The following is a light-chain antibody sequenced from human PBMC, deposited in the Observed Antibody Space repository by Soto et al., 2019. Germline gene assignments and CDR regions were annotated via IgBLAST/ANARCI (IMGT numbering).Light chain of an antibody. CDR1: QSVSKY. CDR3: QQYGGSPQT. CDR2: GAS. Sequence: EIVLTQSPGTLALSPGEGATLSSRASQSVSKYLAWYQQKPGQAPRLLIYGASSRATGIPDSFSGSGSGTDFTLTISRLEPEDFAVYYCQQYGGSPQTFGQGTKVE. J-gene: IGKJ1*01. V-gene: IGKV3-20*01.